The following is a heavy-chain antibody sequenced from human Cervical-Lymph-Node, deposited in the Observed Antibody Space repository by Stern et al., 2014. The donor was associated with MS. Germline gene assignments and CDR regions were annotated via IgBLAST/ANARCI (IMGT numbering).Heavy chain of an antibody. V-gene: IGHV3-74*02. CDR3: ARVGYGGNSAFDY. Sequence: EVHLAESGGGLVQPGGSLRLSCAASGFTFSSYWMHWVRQAPGQGLDWVSRINSDASSTSYADSVKGRFTISRDNAKNTLYLQMNSLRAEDTAVYYCARVGYGGNSAFDYWGQGTLVTVSS. D-gene: IGHD4-23*01. J-gene: IGHJ4*02. CDR1: GFTFSSYW. CDR2: INSDASST.